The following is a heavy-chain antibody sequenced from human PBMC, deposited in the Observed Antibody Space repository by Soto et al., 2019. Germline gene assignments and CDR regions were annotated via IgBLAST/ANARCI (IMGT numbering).Heavy chain of an antibody. CDR2: INAGNGNT. Sequence: ASVKVSCKASGYTFTSYAMHWVRQAPGQRLEWMGWINAGNGNTKYSQKFQGRVTITRDTSKNQFSLQLNSVTPEDTAVYYCARNNWFDPWGQGTLVTVSS. V-gene: IGHV1-3*01. CDR3: ARNNWFDP. CDR1: GYTFTSYA. J-gene: IGHJ5*02.